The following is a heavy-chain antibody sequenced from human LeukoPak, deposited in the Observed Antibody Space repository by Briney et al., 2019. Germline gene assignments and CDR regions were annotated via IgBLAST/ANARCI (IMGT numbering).Heavy chain of an antibody. CDR1: GGSISSSSYY. CDR2: IYNSGNT. D-gene: IGHD4-17*01. CDR3: ARARLPYGPYFDS. J-gene: IGHJ4*02. Sequence: SETLSLTCTVSGGSISSSSYYWSWIRQPAGKGLEWIGRIYNSGNTNYNPSLKSRVTISINTSKMQFSLKLRSVTVEDTGVYYCARARLPYGPYFDSWGQGTLVTVSS. V-gene: IGHV4-61*02.